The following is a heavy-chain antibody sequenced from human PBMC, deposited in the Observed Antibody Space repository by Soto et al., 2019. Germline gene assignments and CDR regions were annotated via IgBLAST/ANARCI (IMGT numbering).Heavy chain of an antibody. Sequence: PSETLSLTCTVSGGSISSYYWSWIRQPPGKGLEWIGYIYYSGSTNYNPSLKSRVTISVDTSKNQFSLKLSSVTAADTAVYYCARTWISLGWLGAFDIWGDGTRVTVS. CDR1: GGSISSYY. CDR2: IYYSGST. V-gene: IGHV4-59*01. J-gene: IGHJ3*02. CDR3: ARTWISLGWLGAFDI. D-gene: IGHD3-3*01.